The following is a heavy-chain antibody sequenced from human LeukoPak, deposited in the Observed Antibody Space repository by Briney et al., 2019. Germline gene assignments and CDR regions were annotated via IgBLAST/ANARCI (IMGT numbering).Heavy chain of an antibody. V-gene: IGHV1-2*06. CDR3: AREGLRDYVMTGADY. CDR2: INPNSGGT. D-gene: IGHD4-17*01. CDR1: GYTFTGYY. Sequence: ASVKVSCKASGYTFTGYYIHWVRQAPGQGLEWMGRINPNSGGTNFARKFQGRVTKTRDMFISTVYLELNRLRSDDTAMYYCAREGLRDYVMTGADYWGQGTLVTVSS. J-gene: IGHJ4*02.